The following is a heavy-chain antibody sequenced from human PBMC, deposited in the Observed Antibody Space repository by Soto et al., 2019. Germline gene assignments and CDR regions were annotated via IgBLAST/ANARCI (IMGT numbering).Heavy chain of an antibody. D-gene: IGHD1-26*01. V-gene: IGHV4-59*12. J-gene: IGHJ6*02. CDR1: GGSISSYY. CDR3: ARVSGSYYYGMDV. CDR2: IYYSGST. Sequence: SETLSLTCTISGGSISSYYWSCIRQPPGKGLEWIGYIYYSGSTNYNPSLKSRVTISVDKSKNQFSLKLSSVTAADTAVYYCARVSGSYYYGMDVWGQGTTVTVSS.